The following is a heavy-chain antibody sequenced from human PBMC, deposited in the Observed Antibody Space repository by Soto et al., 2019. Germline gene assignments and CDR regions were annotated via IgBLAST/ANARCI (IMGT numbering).Heavy chain of an antibody. J-gene: IGHJ5*02. D-gene: IGHD2-8*01. Sequence: ASVKVSCKASGYTFSNYAITWVRQAPGQGLEWMGGISAYDGNTKYAQKFQGRVTMTTDTSTTTAHMELTSLRSDDTAVYYCARAGPTATVYDLILHWFEPWGQGTLVTVSS. V-gene: IGHV1-18*04. CDR1: GYTFSNYA. CDR3: ARAGPTATVYDLILHWFEP. CDR2: ISAYDGNT.